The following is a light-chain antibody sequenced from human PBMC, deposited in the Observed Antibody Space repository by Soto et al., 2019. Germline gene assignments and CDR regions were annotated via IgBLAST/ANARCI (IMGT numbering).Light chain of an antibody. CDR3: QQYNNWPRT. CDR1: QSVINK. J-gene: IGKJ1*01. CDR2: GAS. V-gene: IGKV3-15*01. Sequence: ETVMTQSPATLSVSPGERSTLSCRASQSVINKLAWYQQRPGQAPRLLIYGASSRATGIPARFSGSGSGTEFTLTISSLQSEDFAVYYCQQYNNWPRTFGQGTKVDIK.